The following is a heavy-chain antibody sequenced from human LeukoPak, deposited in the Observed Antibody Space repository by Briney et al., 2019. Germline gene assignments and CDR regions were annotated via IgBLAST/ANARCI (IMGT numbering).Heavy chain of an antibody. CDR1: GGSVSSGSYY. CDR2: IYYSGST. D-gene: IGHD3-22*01. CDR3: ARAVPMYYYDSSGPGWIDP. Sequence: SETLSLTCTVSGGSVSSGSYYWSWIRQPPGKGLEWIGYIYYSGSTNYNPSLKSRVTISVDTSKNQLSLKLSSVTAADTAVYYCARAVPMYYYDSSGPGWIDPWGQGTLVTVSS. J-gene: IGHJ5*02. V-gene: IGHV4-61*01.